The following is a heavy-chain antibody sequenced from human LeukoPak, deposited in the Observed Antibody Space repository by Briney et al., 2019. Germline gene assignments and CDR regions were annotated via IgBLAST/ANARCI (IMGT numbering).Heavy chain of an antibody. D-gene: IGHD6-13*01. CDR3: ARDLTGAEAVL. CDR1: GGTFSSYA. V-gene: IGHV1-46*01. J-gene: IGHJ4*02. CDR2: IHPSAGST. Sequence: ASVKVSCKASGGTFSSYAISWVRQAPGQGLEWMGIIHPSAGSTTYAQKFQGRVNMTRDTSTSTVYMELSRMKPDDTAVYYCARDLTGAEAVLWGLGTQVTVSS.